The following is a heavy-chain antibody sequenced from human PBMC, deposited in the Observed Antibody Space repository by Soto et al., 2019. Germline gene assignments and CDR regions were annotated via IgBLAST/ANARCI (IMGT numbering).Heavy chain of an antibody. V-gene: IGHV4-30-2*06. Sequence: SETLSLTCSVSGVTMSYGGYSWSWIRQSPGKGLEWLGYISHLETTYYNPSFKSRLSLSIDRTRNQFSLSLSSMTAADTAVYYCAREEGYSYGYEYYYYGMDVWGQGTTVTVSS. J-gene: IGHJ6*02. CDR2: ISHLETT. D-gene: IGHD5-18*01. CDR1: GVTMSYGGYS. CDR3: AREEGYSYGYEYYYYGMDV.